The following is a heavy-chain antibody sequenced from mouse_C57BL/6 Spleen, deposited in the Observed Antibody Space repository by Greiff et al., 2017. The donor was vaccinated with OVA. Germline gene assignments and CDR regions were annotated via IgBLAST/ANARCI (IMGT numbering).Heavy chain of an antibody. CDR3: ASPIYYDYALFAY. CDR2: IYPGSGST. CDR1: GYTFTSYW. V-gene: IGHV1-55*01. D-gene: IGHD2-4*01. Sequence: VQLQQPGAELVKPGASVKMSCKASGYTFTSYWITWVKQRPGQGLEWIGDIYPGSGSTNYNEKFKSKATLTVDTSSSTAYMQLSSLTSEDSAVYYCASPIYYDYALFAYWGQGTLVTVSA. J-gene: IGHJ3*01.